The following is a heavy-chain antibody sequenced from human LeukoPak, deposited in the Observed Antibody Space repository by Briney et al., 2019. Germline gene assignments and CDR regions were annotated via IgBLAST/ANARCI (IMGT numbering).Heavy chain of an antibody. V-gene: IGHV4-59*01. CDR1: GGSISSYY. D-gene: IGHD3-16*01. CDR2: IHNSGRP. Sequence: SETLSLTCTVSGGSISSYYWSWIRQPPGKGLEWIGYIHNSGRPDYNPSLKSRVTISVDTSKNQFCLNLISVTAADTAVYYCARVSRWSDWAFEGWGQGTLVTVSS. J-gene: IGHJ4*02. CDR3: ARVSRWSDWAFEG.